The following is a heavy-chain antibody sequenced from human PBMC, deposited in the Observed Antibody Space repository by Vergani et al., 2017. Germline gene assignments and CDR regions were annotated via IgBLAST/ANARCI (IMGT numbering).Heavy chain of an antibody. CDR2: INHSGST. CDR3: ARGDIVATTRANXFDY. Sequence: QVQLQQWGAGLLKPSETLSLTCAVYGGSFSGYYWSWIRQPPGKGLEWIGEINHSGSTNYNPSLKSRVTISVDTSKNQFSLKLSSVTAADTAVYYCARGDIVATTRANXFDYWGQGTLVTVSS. V-gene: IGHV4-34*01. J-gene: IGHJ4*02. D-gene: IGHD5-12*01. CDR1: GGSFSGYY.